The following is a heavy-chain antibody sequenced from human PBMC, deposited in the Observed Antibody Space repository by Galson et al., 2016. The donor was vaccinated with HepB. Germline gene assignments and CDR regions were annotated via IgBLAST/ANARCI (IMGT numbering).Heavy chain of an antibody. CDR1: GFTFSRFA. J-gene: IGHJ4*02. V-gene: IGHV3-30*04. Sequence: SLRLSCEASGFTFSRFAIHWVRQAPGKGLEWMARITHDDTSENYSDSVKGRLTISRDNSTNTLYLHIRSLACDDTAVYYCAKGTGGVFAPSNYFDYWGPGTLVAVSS. CDR3: AKGTGGVFAPSNYFDY. CDR2: ITHDDTSE. D-gene: IGHD3-16*02.